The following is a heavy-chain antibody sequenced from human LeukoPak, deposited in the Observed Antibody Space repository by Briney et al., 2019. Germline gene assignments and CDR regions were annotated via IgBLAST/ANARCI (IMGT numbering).Heavy chain of an antibody. CDR1: GGSISTSNYY. J-gene: IGHJ6*03. Sequence: PSETLSLTCTVSGGSISTSNYYWGWIRQPPGKGLEWIGSIYYSGSTYYNPSLKSRVTISVDTSKNQFSLKLSSVTAADTAVYYCERGRSSGWLRRKYYYMDVWGKGTTVTVSS. CDR3: ERGRSSGWLRRKYYYMDV. D-gene: IGHD6-19*01. CDR2: IYYSGST. V-gene: IGHV4-39*07.